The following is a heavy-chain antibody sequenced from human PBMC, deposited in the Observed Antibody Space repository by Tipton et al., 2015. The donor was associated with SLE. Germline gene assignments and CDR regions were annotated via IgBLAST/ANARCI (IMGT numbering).Heavy chain of an antibody. Sequence: TLSLTCTVSGGSVSSGSYYWSWIRQPPGKGLEWIGYIYYSGSTNYNPSLKSRVTISVDTSKNQFSLKLSSVTAADTAVYYCARDSDYYYMDVWGKGTTVTVSS. CDR3: ARDSDYYYMDV. D-gene: IGHD3-10*01. J-gene: IGHJ6*03. CDR2: IYYSGST. V-gene: IGHV4-61*01. CDR1: GGSVSSGSYY.